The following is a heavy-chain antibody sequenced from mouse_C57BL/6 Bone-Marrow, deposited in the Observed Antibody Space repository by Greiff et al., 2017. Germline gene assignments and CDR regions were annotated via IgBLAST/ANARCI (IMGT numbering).Heavy chain of an antibody. V-gene: IGHV1-64*01. D-gene: IGHD1-1*01. CDR1: GYTFTSYW. CDR2: IHPNSGST. CDR3: ARELLRSWYFDY. J-gene: IGHJ2*01. Sequence: QFQLQQPGAELVKPGASVKLSCKASGYTFTSYWMHWVKQRPGQGLEWIGMIHPNSGSTNYNEKFKSKATLTVDKSSSTAYMQLSSLTSEDSAVYYCARELLRSWYFDYWGQGTTLTVSS.